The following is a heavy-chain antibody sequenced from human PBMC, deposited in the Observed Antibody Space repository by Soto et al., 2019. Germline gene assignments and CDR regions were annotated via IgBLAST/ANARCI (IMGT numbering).Heavy chain of an antibody. CDR2: IHKTGTIT. V-gene: IGHV3-23*05. D-gene: IGHD3-10*01. CDR1: GFTFSTYA. J-gene: IGHJ4*02. CDR3: VRDLNYKFFFDL. Sequence: EGQVVESGGELVQPGDSLTISCAASGFTFSTYAMSWVRQAPGKGLEWVSGIHKTGTITFYADSVKCRFTISRDNSKNTLYLHMSSLRDGDTAVYYCVRDLNYKFFFDLWGQGTLVTVSS.